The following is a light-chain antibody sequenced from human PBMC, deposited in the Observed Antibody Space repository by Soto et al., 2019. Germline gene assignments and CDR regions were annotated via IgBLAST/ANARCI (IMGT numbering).Light chain of an antibody. V-gene: IGLV1-51*02. CDR2: EDN. J-gene: IGLJ1*01. Sequence: QSVLTQPPSVSSAPGQKVTFPRSGSSYNIGKNYVSWYQQVPGTAPKLLIYEDNKRRSGIPDRFSGSKSGTSATLGITGLQTGDEADYYCGTWDSSLSVFVFGTGTKVTVL. CDR1: SYNIGKNY. CDR3: GTWDSSLSVFV.